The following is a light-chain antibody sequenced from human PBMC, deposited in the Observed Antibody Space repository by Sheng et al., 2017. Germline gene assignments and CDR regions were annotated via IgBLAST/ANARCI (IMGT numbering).Light chain of an antibody. V-gene: IGLV1-51*01. CDR3: GTWDSSLSAVV. CDR1: TSNIGSNY. Sequence: QSVLTQPPSVSAAPGQKVIISCSGSTSNIGSNYISWHQQLPGTAPKLLIYDNDKRPSGIPDRFSGSKSGTSGTLGITGLQTGDEADYYCGTWDSSLSAVVFGGGTKLTVL. J-gene: IGLJ2*01. CDR2: DND.